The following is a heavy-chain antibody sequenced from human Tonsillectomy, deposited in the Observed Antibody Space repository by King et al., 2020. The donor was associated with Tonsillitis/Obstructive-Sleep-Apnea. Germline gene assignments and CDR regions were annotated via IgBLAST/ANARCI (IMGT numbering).Heavy chain of an antibody. CDR3: ARGRIAAAGTPPDY. Sequence: VQLVESGGGVVQPGRSLRLSCAASGFTFSSYAMHWVRQAPGKGLEWVAVISYDGSNKYYADSVKGRFTISRDNSKNTLYLQMNSLRAEDTAVYYCARGRIAAAGTPPDYWGQGTLVTVSS. CDR1: GFTFSSYA. CDR2: ISYDGSNK. V-gene: IGHV3-30*04. D-gene: IGHD6-13*01. J-gene: IGHJ4*02.